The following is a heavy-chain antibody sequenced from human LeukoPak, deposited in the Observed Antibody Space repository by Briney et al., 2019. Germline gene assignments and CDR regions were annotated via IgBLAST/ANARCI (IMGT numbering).Heavy chain of an antibody. J-gene: IGHJ4*02. Sequence: SETLSLTCTVSGGSISSNSYYWGWIRQPPGKGLEWIGSIYYSGSTYYNPSLKSRVTISVDTSKNQFSLKLSSVTAADTAVYYCARRVMITFGGVIAYYFDYWGQGTLVTVSS. CDR3: ARRVMITFGGVIAYYFDY. D-gene: IGHD3-16*02. CDR2: IYYSGST. CDR1: GGSISSNSYY. V-gene: IGHV4-39*07.